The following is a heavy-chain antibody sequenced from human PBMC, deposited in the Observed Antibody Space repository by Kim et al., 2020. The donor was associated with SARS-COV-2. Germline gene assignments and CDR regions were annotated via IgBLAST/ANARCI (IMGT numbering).Heavy chain of an antibody. CDR3: ARVFAGVRPYYYYGMDV. Sequence: GGSLRLSCAASGFTFSSYAMHWVRQAPGKGLEWVAVISYDGSNKYYADSVKGRFTISRDNSKNTLYLQMNSLRAEDTAVYYCARVFAGVRPYYYYGMDVWGQGTTVTVSS. CDR1: GFTFSSYA. CDR2: ISYDGSNK. D-gene: IGHD2-8*01. V-gene: IGHV3-30*04. J-gene: IGHJ6*02.